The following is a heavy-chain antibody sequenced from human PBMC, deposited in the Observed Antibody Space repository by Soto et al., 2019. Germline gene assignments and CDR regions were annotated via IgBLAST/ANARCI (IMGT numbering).Heavy chain of an antibody. CDR2: ISGSGGST. J-gene: IGHJ3*02. CDR3: AKSKGDKLDAFDI. V-gene: IGHV3-23*01. Sequence: GGYLRLSCATSGFTYISYAMSWVRQATGKGLEWVLTISGSGGSTYNADSVKGRFTITRDNSKNTQYLQMNSLRAEDTNLYYGAKSKGDKLDAFDIWGQGTMVTVSS. CDR1: GFTYISYA. D-gene: IGHD3-16*01.